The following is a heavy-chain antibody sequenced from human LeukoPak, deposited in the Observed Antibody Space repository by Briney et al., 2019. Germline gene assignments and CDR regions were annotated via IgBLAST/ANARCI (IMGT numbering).Heavy chain of an antibody. CDR2: ISGSGGST. V-gene: IGHV3-23*01. J-gene: IGHJ4*02. Sequence: GGSLPLSCAASGFTFSSYAMSWVRQAPGKGLEWVSAISGSGGSTYYADSVKGRFTISSDKSKKKLNLQMNSLRAEDTAVYYCAKFRGPVVVLTGIDYGGQGTLVTVSS. CDR3: AKFRGPVVVLTGIDY. CDR1: GFTFSSYA. D-gene: IGHD3-22*01.